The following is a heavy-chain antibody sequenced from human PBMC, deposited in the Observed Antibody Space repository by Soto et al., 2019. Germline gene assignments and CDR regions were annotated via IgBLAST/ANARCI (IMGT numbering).Heavy chain of an antibody. D-gene: IGHD2-15*01. CDR3: ARKGRVYYGMDV. Sequence: PSETLALTCAVYGGSFSGYYWSWIRQPPGKGLEWIGEINHSGSTNYNPSLNSRVNISVDTSKNQFSLKLSSGTAADTAVYYCARKGRVYYGMDVWGQGTTVT. CDR1: GGSFSGYY. J-gene: IGHJ6*02. CDR2: INHSGST. V-gene: IGHV4-34*01.